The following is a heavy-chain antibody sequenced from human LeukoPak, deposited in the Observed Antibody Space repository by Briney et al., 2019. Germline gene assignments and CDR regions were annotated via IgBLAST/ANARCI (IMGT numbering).Heavy chain of an antibody. D-gene: IGHD3-22*01. V-gene: IGHV3-21*01. CDR2: ISSSSSYI. CDR3: ARTYYDSSVGGYAFDI. Sequence: GGSLRLSCAASGFTFSSYSMNWVRQAPGKGLEWVSSISSSSSYIYYADSVKGRFTTSRDNAKNSLYLQMNSLRAEDTAVYYCARTYYDSSVGGYAFDIWGQGTMVTVSS. J-gene: IGHJ3*02. CDR1: GFTFSSYS.